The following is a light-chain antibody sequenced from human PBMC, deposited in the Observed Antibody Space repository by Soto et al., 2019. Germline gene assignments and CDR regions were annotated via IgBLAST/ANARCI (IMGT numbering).Light chain of an antibody. CDR3: QQHINWPLT. J-gene: IGKJ4*01. V-gene: IGKV3-11*01. Sequence: PGVRATLSCRASQTVSSSLAWYQQKPGQAPRLLIYEASNRATGIPARFSGSGSGADFTLTIRSLEPEDFALYCCQQHINWPLTFGGGTKVDSK. CDR1: QTVSSS. CDR2: EAS.